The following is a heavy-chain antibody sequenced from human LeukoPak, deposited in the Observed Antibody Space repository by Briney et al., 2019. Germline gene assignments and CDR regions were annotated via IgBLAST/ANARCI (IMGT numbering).Heavy chain of an antibody. CDR3: GRGALLEDYNLMDD. CDR2: ILGSGGSQ. V-gene: IGHV3-23*01. J-gene: IGHJ4*02. Sequence: PGGSLRLSCAASGFTFSTYAMSWVRQAPGKGLEWVSVILGSGGSQNTADSVRGRFIISRDNSKNTLFLQMNRLRTEDTAVYYCGRGALLEDYNLMDDWGQGTLVTVSS. CDR1: GFTFSTYA. D-gene: IGHD1-26*01.